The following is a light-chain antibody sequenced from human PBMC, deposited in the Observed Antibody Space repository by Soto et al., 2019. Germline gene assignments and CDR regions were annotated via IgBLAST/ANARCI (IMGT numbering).Light chain of an antibody. V-gene: IGKV1-33*01. Sequence: TQMTQPPPSLSAYLGDRVTITCQASQDISNYLTWYQQKLGKAPKLLIYDASNLDTGIPSRFSGSGSGTDFTFTISSLEPEDIATYYCHQYSQLNTFGQGTKVDIK. J-gene: IGKJ1*01. CDR2: DAS. CDR3: HQYSQLNT. CDR1: QDISNY.